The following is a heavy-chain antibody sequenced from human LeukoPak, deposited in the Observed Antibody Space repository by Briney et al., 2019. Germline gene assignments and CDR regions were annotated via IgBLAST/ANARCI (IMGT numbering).Heavy chain of an antibody. Sequence: PGGSLRLSCAASGFSFRNYAVSWVRQAPGKGLEWVSSISDSGGATYYADSVKGRFTISRDNSRNTLYLQLNSLGADDTAVYYCAKIAPWGAVTTTDGFDYWGQGTLVTVSS. CDR2: ISDSGGAT. CDR3: AKIAPWGAVTTTDGFDY. V-gene: IGHV3-23*01. D-gene: IGHD4-17*01. CDR1: GFSFRNYA. J-gene: IGHJ4*02.